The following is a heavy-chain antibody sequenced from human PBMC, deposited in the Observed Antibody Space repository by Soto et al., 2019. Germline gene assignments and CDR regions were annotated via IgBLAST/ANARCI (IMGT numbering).Heavy chain of an antibody. J-gene: IGHJ4*02. V-gene: IGHV3-23*01. D-gene: IGHD2-21*01. CDR2: IYAGGST. CDR1: GFTLRTNG. CDR3: AKGRGILWWFDY. Sequence: GGSLRLSCAASGFTLRTNGMSWVRQAPGKGLEWVSSIYAGGSTYYADSVKGRFTISRDNSKNTLYLQMNSLRAEDTAVYYCAKGRGILWWFDYWGQGTLVTVSS.